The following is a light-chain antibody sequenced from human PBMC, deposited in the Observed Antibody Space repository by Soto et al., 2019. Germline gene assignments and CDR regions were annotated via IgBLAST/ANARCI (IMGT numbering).Light chain of an antibody. Sequence: EFVLTQYPGTLSLSPGEIATLSCRASQSVSTNQLAWYQQKPGQAPRLLIYGASSRATGIADRFSGSGSGTDFTLTISRLEPEDFAVYYCQYYDESSPFGRGTKVDIK. CDR3: QYYDESSP. CDR2: GAS. J-gene: IGKJ4*01. V-gene: IGKV3-20*01. CDR1: QSVSTNQ.